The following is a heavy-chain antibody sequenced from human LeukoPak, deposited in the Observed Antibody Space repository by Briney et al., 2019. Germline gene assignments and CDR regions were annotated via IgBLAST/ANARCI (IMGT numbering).Heavy chain of an antibody. V-gene: IGHV4-34*01. Sequence: SETLSLTCAVYGGSFSGYYWSWIRQPPGKGLEWIGEINHSGSTNYNPSLKSRVTMSLDTSKSQFSLKLSSVTAADTAVYYCARGYSSNWYWFDPWGQGTLVTVSS. CDR1: GGSFSGYY. CDR3: ARGYSSNWYWFDP. CDR2: INHSGST. J-gene: IGHJ5*02. D-gene: IGHD6-13*01.